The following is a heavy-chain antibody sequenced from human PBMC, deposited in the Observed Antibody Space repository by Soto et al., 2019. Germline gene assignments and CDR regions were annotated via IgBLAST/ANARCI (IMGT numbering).Heavy chain of an antibody. D-gene: IGHD6-6*01. Sequence: QVQLVESGGGVVQPGRSLRLSCAASGFTYSSYDMHWVRQTPGKGLEWVAVIWYDGSKKYYADSVKGRFTISRDDSKNTLYLQMNSLRAEDTAVYYCARVEAARLFDYWGQRTLVTVSS. CDR2: IWYDGSKK. J-gene: IGHJ4*02. V-gene: IGHV3-33*01. CDR3: ARVEAARLFDY. CDR1: GFTYSSYD.